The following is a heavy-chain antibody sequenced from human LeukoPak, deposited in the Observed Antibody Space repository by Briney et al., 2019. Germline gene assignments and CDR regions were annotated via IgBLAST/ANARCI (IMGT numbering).Heavy chain of an antibody. CDR1: GFSFNTYA. V-gene: IGHV3-23*01. Sequence: PGGSLRLSCAACGFSFNTYAMNWVRQAPGKGLEWVSGISDTGRTTYYTDSVKGRFTISRDNSKNTLHLQMNSLRAEDTALYFFAKDHDNTDYYYYFDSWGQGTLVTVSS. D-gene: IGHD2-21*02. CDR2: ISDTGRTT. J-gene: IGHJ4*02. CDR3: AKDHDNTDYYYYFDS.